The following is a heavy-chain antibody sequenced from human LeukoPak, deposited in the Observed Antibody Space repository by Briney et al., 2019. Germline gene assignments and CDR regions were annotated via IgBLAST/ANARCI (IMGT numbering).Heavy chain of an antibody. CDR3: TWVDCSGGSCYFAS. V-gene: IGHV3-66*01. Sequence: GGSLRLSCADSGFTVSSNYMSWVRQAPGKGLEWVSVIYSGGSTYYADSVKGRFLITRDDSQRMVYLQMDSLKIEDTAVYFCTWVDCSGGSCYFASWGQGTQVTVSS. CDR2: IYSGGST. D-gene: IGHD2-15*01. CDR1: GFTVSSNY. J-gene: IGHJ4*02.